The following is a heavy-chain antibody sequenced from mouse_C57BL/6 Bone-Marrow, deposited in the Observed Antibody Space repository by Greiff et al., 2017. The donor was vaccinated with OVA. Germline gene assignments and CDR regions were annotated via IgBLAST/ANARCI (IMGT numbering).Heavy chain of an antibody. CDR1: GYAFSSSW. J-gene: IGHJ2*01. CDR3: ARRGTTVVASYYFDY. V-gene: IGHV1-82*01. D-gene: IGHD1-1*01. Sequence: QVQLKESGPELVKPGASVKISCKASGYAFSSSWMNWVKQRPGTGLEWIGRIYPGDGDTNYNGKFKGKATLTADKSSSTAYMQLSRLTSEDSAVYFCARRGTTVVASYYFDYWGQGTTLTVSS. CDR2: IYPGDGDT.